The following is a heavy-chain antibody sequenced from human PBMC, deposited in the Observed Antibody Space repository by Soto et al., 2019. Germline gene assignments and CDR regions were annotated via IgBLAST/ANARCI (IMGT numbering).Heavy chain of an antibody. J-gene: IGHJ5*02. Sequence: GGSLRLSCAASGFTFSSYAMSWVRQAPGKGLEWVSAISGSGGSTYYADSVKGRFTISRDNSKNTLYLQMNSLRAEDTAVYYCAKDRDTAMVEDNGFDPWGQGTLVTVSS. D-gene: IGHD5-18*01. V-gene: IGHV3-23*01. CDR2: ISGSGGST. CDR3: AKDRDTAMVEDNGFDP. CDR1: GFTFSSYA.